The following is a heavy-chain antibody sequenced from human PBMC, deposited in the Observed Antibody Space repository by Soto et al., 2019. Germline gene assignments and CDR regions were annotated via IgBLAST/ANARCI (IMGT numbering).Heavy chain of an antibody. CDR1: GYTFTSYG. CDR2: ISAYNGNT. J-gene: IGHJ6*02. V-gene: IGHV1-18*01. CDR3: ARGPRYDFWSGYGSYYYYYGMDV. Sequence: GASVKVSCKASGYTFTSYGISWVRQAPGQGLEWMGWISAYNGNTNYAQKLQGRVTMTTDTSTSTAYMELRSLRSDDTAVYYCARGPRYDFWSGYGSYYYYYGMDVWGQGTTVTVSS. D-gene: IGHD3-3*01.